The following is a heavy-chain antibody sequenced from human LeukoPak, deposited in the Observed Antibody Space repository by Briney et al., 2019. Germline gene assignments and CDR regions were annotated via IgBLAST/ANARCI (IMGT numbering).Heavy chain of an antibody. CDR3: ARRRIKDYYGSGSYYRGVYYYYGMDV. D-gene: IGHD3-10*01. CDR2: INHSGST. CDR1: GGSFSGYY. J-gene: IGHJ6*04. V-gene: IGHV4-34*01. Sequence: SETLSLTCAVYGGSFSGYYWGWIRQPPGKGLEWIGEINHSGSTNYNPSLKSRVTISVDTSKNQFSLKLSSVTAADTAVYYCARRRIKDYYGSGSYYRGVYYYYGMDVWGKGTTVTVSS.